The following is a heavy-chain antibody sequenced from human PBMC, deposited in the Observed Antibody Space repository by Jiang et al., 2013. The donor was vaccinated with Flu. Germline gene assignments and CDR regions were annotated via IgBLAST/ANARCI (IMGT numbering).Heavy chain of an antibody. D-gene: IGHD5-18*01. Sequence: FGTSSYAQKFQGRVTISAGESADESTSTAYMELNSLRSEDTAVYYCAKDRTGYSYGLFDYWGRGTLVTVSS. V-gene: IGHV1-69*01. CDR2: FGTS. CDR3: AKDRTGYSYGLFDY. J-gene: IGHJ4*02.